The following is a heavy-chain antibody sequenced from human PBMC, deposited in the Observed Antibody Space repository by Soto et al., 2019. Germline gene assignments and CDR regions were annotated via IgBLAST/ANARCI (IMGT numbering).Heavy chain of an antibody. CDR1: SDSIAGENW. CDR3: ARVFSSGSGWMYYFDF. Sequence: QVQLQESGPGLVKPSETLSLTCTVSSDSIAGENWWSWVRQPPGLGLEWIGEVFHTGGTNYNPSLKRRGTMEVDRYKDQFSLKLISETSADTAVYYCARVFSSGSGWMYYFDFWGQGTLFSVSS. J-gene: IGHJ4*02. V-gene: IGHV4-4*02. CDR2: VFHTGGT. D-gene: IGHD6-19*01.